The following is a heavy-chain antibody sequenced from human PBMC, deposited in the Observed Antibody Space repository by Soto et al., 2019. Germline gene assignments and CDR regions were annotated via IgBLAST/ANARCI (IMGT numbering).Heavy chain of an antibody. D-gene: IGHD2-21*02. Sequence: PGGSLRLSCAASGFTFSTYTIHWVRQAPGKGLEWVAVISSDGSYKDFADSVKGRFTISRDNSKNTLYLQMNNLRAGDTAVYRCARVFCFIPHCHPGTGIPVSGQGPSGTVTS. J-gene: IGHJ6*02. CDR3: ARVFCFIPHCHPGTGIPV. CDR2: ISSDGSYK. CDR1: GFTFSTYT. V-gene: IGHV3-30*04.